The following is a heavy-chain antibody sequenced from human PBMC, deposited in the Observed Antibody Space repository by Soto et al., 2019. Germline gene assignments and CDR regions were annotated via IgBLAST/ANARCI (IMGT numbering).Heavy chain of an antibody. J-gene: IGHJ1*01. CDR2: ISSSSSYI. CDR1: GFTFSSYS. D-gene: IGHD4-17*01. V-gene: IGHV3-21*01. CDR3: ARDDVHYGDRLRAEYFQH. Sequence: PGGSLRLSCAASGFTFSSYSMNWVRQAPGKGLEWVSSISSSSSYIYYADSVKGRFTITRDNAKNSLYLQMNSLRAEDTAVYYCARDDVHYGDRLRAEYFQHWGQATLVTVSS.